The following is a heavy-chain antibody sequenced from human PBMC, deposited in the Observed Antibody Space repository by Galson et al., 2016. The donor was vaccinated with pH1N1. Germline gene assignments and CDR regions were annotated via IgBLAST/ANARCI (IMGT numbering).Heavy chain of an antibody. D-gene: IGHD2-8*01. CDR2: ISAINASP. CDR3: ARGRYCNNRDCFMGIDS. J-gene: IGHJ4*02. V-gene: IGHV1-18*01. CDR1: GYTFTAYG. Sequence: SVKVSCKASGYTFTAYGINWVRRAPGQGLEWMGRISAINASPSYAQKFQGRVTMTSDPSTNTAYMELGSLRSDDTAIYYCARGRYCNNRDCFMGIDSWGQGTLVTVSS.